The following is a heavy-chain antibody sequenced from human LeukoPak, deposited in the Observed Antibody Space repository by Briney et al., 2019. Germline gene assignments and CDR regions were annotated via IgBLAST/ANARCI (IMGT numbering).Heavy chain of an antibody. V-gene: IGHV4-30-2*01. D-gene: IGHD4-11*01. Sequence: SQTLSLTCTVSGGSISSGGYYWSWIRQPPGKGLEWIGCIYHSGSTYYNPSLKSRVTISVDRSKNQFSLKLSSVTAADTAVYYCARASKNNYPFDYWGQGTLVTVSS. CDR3: ARASKNNYPFDY. J-gene: IGHJ4*02. CDR1: GGSISSGGYY. CDR2: IYHSGST.